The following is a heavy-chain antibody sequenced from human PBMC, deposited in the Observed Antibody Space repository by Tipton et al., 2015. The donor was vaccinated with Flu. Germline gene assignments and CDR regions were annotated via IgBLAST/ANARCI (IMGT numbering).Heavy chain of an antibody. CDR3: AKDISPYYYGMDV. CDR2: ISWDGGST. J-gene: IGHJ6*02. Sequence: SLRLSCAASGFTFDDYAMHWVRQAPGKGLEWVSLISWDGGSTYYADSVKGRFTISRDNSKNSLYLQMNSLRAEDTALYYCAKDISPYYYGMDVWGQGTTVTVSS. CDR1: GFTFDDYA. V-gene: IGHV3-43D*04.